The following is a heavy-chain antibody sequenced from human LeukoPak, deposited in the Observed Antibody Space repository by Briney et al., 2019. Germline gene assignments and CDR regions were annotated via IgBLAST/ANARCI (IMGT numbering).Heavy chain of an antibody. Sequence: GGSLRLSCAASGFTVSSNYMSWVRQAPGKGLEWVSVIYSGGSTYYADSVKGRFTISRDNSKNTLYLQMNSLRAEDTAVYYCARGRDGYNLVDAFDIWGQGIMVTVSS. CDR3: ARGRDGYNLVDAFDI. V-gene: IGHV3-66*01. CDR1: GFTVSSNY. J-gene: IGHJ3*02. CDR2: IYSGGST. D-gene: IGHD5-24*01.